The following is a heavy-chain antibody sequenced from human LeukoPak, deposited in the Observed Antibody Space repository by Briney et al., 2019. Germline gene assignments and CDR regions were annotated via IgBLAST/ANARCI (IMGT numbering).Heavy chain of an antibody. CDR1: GYSHMESG. V-gene: IGHV1-18*01. Sequence: GASVKVSCKTSGYSHMESGISWVRQAPGQGLEWMAWINCKSGERHYAQNFQGRVTMTTDTSTNTVYLELRSLKSDDTAVYYCAKDFYYVVDYWGQGTLVTVSS. CDR2: INCKSGER. D-gene: IGHD3-22*01. CDR3: AKDFYYVVDY. J-gene: IGHJ4*02.